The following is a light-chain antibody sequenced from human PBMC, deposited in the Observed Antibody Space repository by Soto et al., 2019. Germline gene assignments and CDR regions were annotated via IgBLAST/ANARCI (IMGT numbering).Light chain of an antibody. Sequence: IQMTQSPSSLSASVGDRVTITCRASQSIISYLSWYQQKPGKAPKLLIYAATTLQSGVPSRFSGSGSGTDFTLTISSLQPEDSATYYCQQSYDILSFGGGTKVDIK. J-gene: IGKJ4*01. CDR1: QSIISY. V-gene: IGKV1-39*01. CDR3: QQSYDILS. CDR2: AAT.